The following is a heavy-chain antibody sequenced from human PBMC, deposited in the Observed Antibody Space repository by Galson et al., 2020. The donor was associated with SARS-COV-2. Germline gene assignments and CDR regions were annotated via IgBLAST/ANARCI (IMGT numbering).Heavy chain of an antibody. J-gene: IGHJ4*02. Sequence: GGSLRLSCAASGFTFSSYGMHWVRQAPGKGLEWVAVIWYDGSNKYYADSVKGRFTISRDNSKNTLYLQMNSLRAEDTAVYYCARSWVRGVTFGGNDYWGQGTLVTVSS. V-gene: IGHV3-33*01. CDR1: GFTFSSYG. CDR3: ARSWVRGVTFGGNDY. D-gene: IGHD3-10*01. CDR2: IWYDGSNK.